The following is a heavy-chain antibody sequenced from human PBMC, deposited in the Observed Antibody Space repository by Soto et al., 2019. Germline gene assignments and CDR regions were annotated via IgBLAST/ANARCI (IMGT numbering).Heavy chain of an antibody. CDR3: ARETYYYDSSGYYYFDY. V-gene: IGHV1-18*01. J-gene: IGHJ4*02. D-gene: IGHD3-22*01. CDR2: ISAYNGNT. Sequence: ASVKVSCKASGYTFTSYGISWGRQAPGQGLEWMGWISAYNGNTNYAQKLQGRVTMTTDTSTSTAYMELRSLRSDDTAVYYCARETYYYDSSGYYYFDYWGQGTLVTVSS. CDR1: GYTFTSYG.